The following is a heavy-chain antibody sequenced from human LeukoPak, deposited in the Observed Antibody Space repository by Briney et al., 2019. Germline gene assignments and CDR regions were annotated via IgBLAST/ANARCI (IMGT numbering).Heavy chain of an antibody. D-gene: IGHD6-13*01. J-gene: IGHJ3*02. CDR1: GYTFTSYG. CDR3: ARDSRAAAGTFIPAADAFDI. CDR2: ISAYNGNT. Sequence: GASVKVSCKASGYTFTSYGISWVRQAPGQGLEWMGWISAYNGNTNYAQKLQGRVTMTTDTSTSTAYMELRSLRSDDTAVYYCARDSRAAAGTFIPAADAFDIWGQGTMVTVSS. V-gene: IGHV1-18*01.